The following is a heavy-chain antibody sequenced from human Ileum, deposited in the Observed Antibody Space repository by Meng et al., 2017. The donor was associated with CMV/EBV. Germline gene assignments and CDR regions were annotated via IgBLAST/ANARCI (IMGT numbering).Heavy chain of an antibody. J-gene: IGHJ4*02. V-gene: IGHV1-2*02. CDR2: INPHTGGA. Sequence: KASGYTFTGNFMHWVRQAPGQGLEWMGWINPHTGGAIYAQKFQGRVTTTRDTSISTADMDLSGLTSDDTAVYYCAKGPSRDAPHFDHWGQGTLVTVSS. CDR3: AKGPSRDAPHFDH. CDR1: GYTFTGNF.